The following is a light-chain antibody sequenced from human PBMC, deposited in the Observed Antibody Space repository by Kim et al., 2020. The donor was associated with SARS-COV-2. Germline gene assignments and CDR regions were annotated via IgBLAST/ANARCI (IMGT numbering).Light chain of an antibody. V-gene: IGKV3-20*01. CDR2: AAS. J-gene: IGKJ1*01. Sequence: EIVLTQSPGTLSLTSGERATLSCRASQSLTTNSLAWYQQKPGQAPRLLIYAASSRATGIPDRFSGSGSGTDFTLTITRLEPEDFATYYCQQYEGLPKTFGQGTKVDIK. CDR1: QSLTTNS. CDR3: QQYEGLPKT.